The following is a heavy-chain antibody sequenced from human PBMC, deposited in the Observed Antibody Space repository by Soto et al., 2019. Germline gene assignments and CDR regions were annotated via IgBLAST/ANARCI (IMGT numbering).Heavy chain of an antibody. Sequence: PGGSLRLSCAASGFTFSSYAMSWVRQAPGKGLEWVSAISGSGGSTYYADSVKGRFTISRDNSKNTLYLQMNSLRAEDTAVYYWAKTYDISGYYMAFDIWGQGTMVTFSS. CDR1: GFTFSSYA. CDR3: AKTYDISGYYMAFDI. CDR2: ISGSGGST. D-gene: IGHD3-22*01. J-gene: IGHJ3*02. V-gene: IGHV3-23*01.